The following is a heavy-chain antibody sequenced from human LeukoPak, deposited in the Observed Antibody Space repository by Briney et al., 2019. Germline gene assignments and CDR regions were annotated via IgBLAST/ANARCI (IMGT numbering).Heavy chain of an antibody. V-gene: IGHV1-24*01. CDR2: VDPDDGQR. J-gene: IGHJ5*02. CDR1: GYTLNDTS. Sequence: ASVKVPCKISGYTLNDTSVHWVRQPPGKGLEWMGGVDPDDGQRVYAQRFQGRVTMTEDTSTNTAYMELSRLRSEGTAVYFCAAVSGHYTLLDAWGQGALVTVST. D-gene: IGHD4-11*01. CDR3: AAVSGHYTLLDA.